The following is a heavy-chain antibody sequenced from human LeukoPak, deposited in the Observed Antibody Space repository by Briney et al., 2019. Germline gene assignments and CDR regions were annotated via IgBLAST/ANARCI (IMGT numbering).Heavy chain of an antibody. CDR3: ARDPSVVGATAFDY. CDR2: IWYDGSNK. J-gene: IGHJ4*02. V-gene: IGHV3-33*01. CDR1: GFTFSSYG. Sequence: GGSLRLSCAASGFTFSSYGMHWVRQAPGKGLEWVAVIWYDGSNKYYADSVKGRFTISRDDSKNTLFLQMNSLRAEDTAVYYCARDPSVVGATAFDYWGQGTLVTVSS. D-gene: IGHD1-26*01.